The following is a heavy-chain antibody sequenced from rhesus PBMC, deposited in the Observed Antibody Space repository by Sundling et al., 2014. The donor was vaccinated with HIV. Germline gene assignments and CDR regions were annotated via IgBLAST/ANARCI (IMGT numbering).Heavy chain of an antibody. V-gene: IGHV4-165*01. CDR2: ISGTSGST. CDR3: ASPWNSWSGFDY. Sequence: QVQLQESGPGLVKPSETLSLTCAVSGGSFSGYYWGWIRQPPGKGLEWIGYISGTSGSTDYNPSLKSRVTISKDTSKNQFSLKLSSVTAADTAVYYCASPWNSWSGFDYWGQGVLVTVSS. CDR1: GGSFSGYY. D-gene: IGHD6-13*01. J-gene: IGHJ4*01.